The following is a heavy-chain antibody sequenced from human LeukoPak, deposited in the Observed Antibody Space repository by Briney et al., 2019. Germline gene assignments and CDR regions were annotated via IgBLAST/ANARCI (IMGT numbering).Heavy chain of an antibody. J-gene: IGHJ6*02. CDR3: AKADSSGYPVPYYGMDV. V-gene: IGHV3-9*01. Sequence: PGRSLRLSCAASGFTFDDYAMHWVRQAPGKGLEWASGISWNSGSIGYADSVKGRFTISRDNAKNSLYLQMNSLRPEDTALYYCAKADSSGYPVPYYGMDVWGQGTTVTVSS. D-gene: IGHD3-22*01. CDR2: ISWNSGSI. CDR1: GFTFDDYA.